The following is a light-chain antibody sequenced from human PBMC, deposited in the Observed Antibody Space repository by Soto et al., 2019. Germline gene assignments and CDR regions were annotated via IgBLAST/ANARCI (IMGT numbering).Light chain of an antibody. CDR3: QQYDNWPWT. J-gene: IGKJ1*01. V-gene: IGKV3-15*01. CDR1: QSISSN. Sequence: EIVMTQSPATLSVSPGERATLSCRASQSISSNLVWYQQKAGQAPRLLIYGASTRATGIPARFRGSGSGTDFTLTISSLQSEDFAVYYCQQYDNWPWTFGQGTKV. CDR2: GAS.